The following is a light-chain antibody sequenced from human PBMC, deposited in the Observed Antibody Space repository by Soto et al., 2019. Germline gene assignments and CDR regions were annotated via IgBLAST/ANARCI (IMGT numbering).Light chain of an antibody. CDR1: QSVSVW. V-gene: IGKV1-5*01. CDR2: DAS. J-gene: IGKJ1*01. Sequence: DIQMTQSPSTLSASVGDRVTITCRASQSVSVWLAWYQQKPGKAPDLLIYDASKLHSGVPSRFSGSGSGTEFTLTIFSLQPDDFATYYCQQYNSYSLTFGQGTKVDIK. CDR3: QQYNSYSLT.